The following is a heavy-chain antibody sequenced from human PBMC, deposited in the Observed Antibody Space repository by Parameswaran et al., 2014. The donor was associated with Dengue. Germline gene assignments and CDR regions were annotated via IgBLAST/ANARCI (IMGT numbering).Heavy chain of an antibody. V-gene: IGHV1-69*10. CDR3: AGGYCSGSACYSYFDS. J-gene: IGHJ4*02. CDR2: IIPVLFIT. D-gene: IGHD2-15*01. Sequence: SWVRQAPGQGLEWLGGIIPVLFITNYAKKFQGRVSITADKSTSTVYMDLSSLRSLDTAVYYCAGGYCSGSACYSYFDSWGQGTLVTVSS.